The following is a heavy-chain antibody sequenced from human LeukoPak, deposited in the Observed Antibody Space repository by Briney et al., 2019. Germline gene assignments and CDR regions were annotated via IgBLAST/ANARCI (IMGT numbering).Heavy chain of an antibody. CDR1: GGSISSYY. D-gene: IGHD7-27*01. CDR3: ARSLLTGGP. Sequence: PSETLSLTCAVYGGSISSYYWSWIRQPPGKGLEWIGYIYYSGSTNYNPSLKSRVTISVDTSKNQFSLKLSSVTAADTAVYYCARSLLTGGPWGQGTLVTVSS. V-gene: IGHV4-59*01. CDR2: IYYSGST. J-gene: IGHJ5*02.